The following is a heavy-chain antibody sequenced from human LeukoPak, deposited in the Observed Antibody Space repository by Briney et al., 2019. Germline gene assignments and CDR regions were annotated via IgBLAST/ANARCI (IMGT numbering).Heavy chain of an antibody. Sequence: QTGGSLRLSCAASGFTFSSYAMSWVRQAPGKGLEWVSAISGSGGSTYYADSVKGRFTISRDNSKNTLYLQMNSLRAEDTAAYYCAKSPQVATIVYWGQGTLVTVSS. J-gene: IGHJ4*02. D-gene: IGHD5-12*01. CDR2: ISGSGGST. CDR3: AKSPQVATIVY. V-gene: IGHV3-23*01. CDR1: GFTFSSYA.